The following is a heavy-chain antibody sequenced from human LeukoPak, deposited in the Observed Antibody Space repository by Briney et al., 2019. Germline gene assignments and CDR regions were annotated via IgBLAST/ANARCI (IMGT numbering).Heavy chain of an antibody. CDR3: AKPYYYDSSGYYPFDP. D-gene: IGHD3-22*01. Sequence: GGSLRLSCTASGFTFSIFGMHWVRQAPGKGLEWVAFIRYDGTNKYYADSVKGRFTISRDNSKNTLYLQMNSLRAEDTAVYYCAKPYYYDSSGYYPFDPWGQGTLVTVSS. CDR2: IRYDGTNK. CDR1: GFTFSIFG. V-gene: IGHV3-30*02. J-gene: IGHJ5*02.